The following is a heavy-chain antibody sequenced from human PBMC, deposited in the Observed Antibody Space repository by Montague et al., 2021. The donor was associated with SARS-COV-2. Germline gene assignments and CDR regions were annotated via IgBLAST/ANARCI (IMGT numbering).Heavy chain of an antibody. J-gene: IGHJ4*02. Sequence: SETLSLTCAVYGGSFSGYYWSWICQPPGKGLEWIGAINHSGSTNYNPSLKSRVSMALDTSKNHFSLRLSAVTAADTARYYCARAQNICFIANCVNYFDLWGLGALVTVSS. CDR2: INHSGST. V-gene: IGHV4-34*01. D-gene: IGHD2-15*01. CDR1: GGSFSGYY. CDR3: ARAQNICFIANCVNYFDL.